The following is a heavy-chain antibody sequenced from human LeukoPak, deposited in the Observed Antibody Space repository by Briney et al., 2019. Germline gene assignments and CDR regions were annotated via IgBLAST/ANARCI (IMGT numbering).Heavy chain of an antibody. D-gene: IGHD2-2*01. J-gene: IGHJ4*02. Sequence: GESLKISCQASGYIFANYWIGWVRQMPGKGLEWMGIIYPGDSDTRYSPSFQGQVTISADKSISTAYLQWSSLKASDTALYYCARHWARYCSSTSCFVGIDYWGQGTLVTVSS. CDR1: GYIFANYW. CDR3: ARHWARYCSSTSCFVGIDY. V-gene: IGHV5-51*01. CDR2: IYPGDSDT.